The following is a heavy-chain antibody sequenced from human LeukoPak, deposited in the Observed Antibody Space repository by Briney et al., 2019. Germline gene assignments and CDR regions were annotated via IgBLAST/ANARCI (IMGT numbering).Heavy chain of an antibody. J-gene: IGHJ6*02. CDR3: ARCSRGTSVGMDV. Sequence: SETLSLTCTVSGGSISGYYWSWIRQPPGKGLEWIGYIYYSGNTNYNPSLKSRVTISLDTSKNQLSLKLTSGTAADTAVYYCARCSRGTSVGMDVWGQGTTVTVSS. D-gene: IGHD1-1*01. V-gene: IGHV4-59*08. CDR1: GGSISGYY. CDR2: IYYSGNT.